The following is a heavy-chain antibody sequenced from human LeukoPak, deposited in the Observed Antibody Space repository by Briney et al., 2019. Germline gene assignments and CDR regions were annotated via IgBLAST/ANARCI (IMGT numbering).Heavy chain of an antibody. Sequence: ASVKVSCKASGYTFTSHGISWVRQAPGQGLEWMGWISAYNGNTNYAQKLQGRVTMTTDTSTSTAYMELRSLRSDDTAVYYCARVDLRFLEWLPNPLGYYYGMDVWGQGTTVTVSS. CDR3: ARVDLRFLEWLPNPLGYYYGMDV. V-gene: IGHV1-18*01. CDR1: GYTFTSHG. D-gene: IGHD3-3*01. CDR2: ISAYNGNT. J-gene: IGHJ6*02.